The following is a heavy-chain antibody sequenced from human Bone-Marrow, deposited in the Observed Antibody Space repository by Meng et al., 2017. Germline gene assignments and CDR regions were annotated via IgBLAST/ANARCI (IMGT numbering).Heavy chain of an antibody. Sequence: GESLKISCEASEFTLSNYWMTWVRQAPGKGLEWVANIRQDGSERYYMDSVKGRITVSRDNAKHSLYLQMNSLRADDTAVYYCARGHSGWYPLYYFDFWGQGTLVTVSS. CDR1: EFTLSNYW. D-gene: IGHD6-19*01. CDR2: IRQDGSER. J-gene: IGHJ4*02. CDR3: ARGHSGWYPLYYFDF. V-gene: IGHV3-7*01.